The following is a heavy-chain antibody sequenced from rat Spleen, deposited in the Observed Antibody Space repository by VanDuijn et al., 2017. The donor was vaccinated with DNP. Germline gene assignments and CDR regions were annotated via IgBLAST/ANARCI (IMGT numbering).Heavy chain of an antibody. D-gene: IGHD1-11*01. CDR2: ISYDGSSA. J-gene: IGHJ2*01. CDR1: GFTFSDYN. CDR3: TKAGGYSPWYFDY. V-gene: IGHV5-7*01. Sequence: EVQLVESGGGLGQPGRSLKLSCEASGFTFSDYNMAWVRQAPKKGLEWVTTISYDGSSAYYRDSVKGRFTISRDNAKSTLYLQMDSLRSEETATYYCTKAGGYSPWYFDYWGQGVMVTVSS.